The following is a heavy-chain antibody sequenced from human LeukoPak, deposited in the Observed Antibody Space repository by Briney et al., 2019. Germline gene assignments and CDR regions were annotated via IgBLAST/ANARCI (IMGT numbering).Heavy chain of an antibody. CDR2: IKQDGSEK. Sequence: GGSLRLSCAASGFTFSSYWMSWVRPAPGKGLEWVANIKQDGSEKYYVDSVKGRFTISRDNAKNSLYLQMNSLRAEDTAVYYCARESNIPVFDYWGQGTLVTVSS. D-gene: IGHD2/OR15-2a*01. CDR3: ARESNIPVFDY. CDR1: GFTFSSYW. V-gene: IGHV3-7*01. J-gene: IGHJ4*02.